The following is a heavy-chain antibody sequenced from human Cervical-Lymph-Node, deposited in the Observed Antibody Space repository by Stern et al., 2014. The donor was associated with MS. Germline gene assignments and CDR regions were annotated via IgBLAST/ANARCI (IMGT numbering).Heavy chain of an antibody. V-gene: IGHV4-59*08. D-gene: IGHD1-1*01. J-gene: IGHJ4*02. Sequence: QLQLQESGPAVVKTSETLSLTCTVSGGDISSYHWSWIRQSPGKGPEWIGYIFYTGTTKYNPALESRITISVDTSKNQFSLGLSSVTAADTAVYYCARHSRVFLLERRDFIDYFDNWGQGSLVTVSP. CDR2: IFYTGTT. CDR1: GGDISSYH. CDR3: ARHSRVFLLERRDFIDYFDN.